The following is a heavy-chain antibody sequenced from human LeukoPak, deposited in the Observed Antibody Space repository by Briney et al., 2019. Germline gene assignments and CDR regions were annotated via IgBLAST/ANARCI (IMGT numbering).Heavy chain of an antibody. Sequence: GGSLRLSCAASGFTFTYYAMHWVRQAPGKGLEWVSVVSNDGSNQDYTDSVKGRFIISRDDSKSTVYLQMNSLRVDDTAMYYCAKDLRFNYVWEAGYWGQGTLVTVSS. CDR2: VSNDGSNQ. V-gene: IGHV3-30-3*01. D-gene: IGHD3-16*01. CDR3: AKDLRFNYVWEAGY. CDR1: GFTFTYYA. J-gene: IGHJ4*02.